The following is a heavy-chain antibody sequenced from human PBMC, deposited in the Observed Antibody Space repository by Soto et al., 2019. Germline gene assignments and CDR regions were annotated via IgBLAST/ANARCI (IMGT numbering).Heavy chain of an antibody. CDR1: GFTFKNFG. Sequence: QVRLVESGGGVVQPGASLRLSCSASGFTFKNFGINWVRQPPGKGLEWLAVISSDGRKEEFADSVKGRLTISRDNSKNTVALQMHSRRAEGTARYFCGKATGGSKRVYWNYGRDVWGQGTTVIVSS. J-gene: IGHJ6*02. CDR3: GKATGGSKRVYWNYGRDV. V-gene: IGHV3-30*03. D-gene: IGHD2-8*01. CDR2: ISSDGRKE.